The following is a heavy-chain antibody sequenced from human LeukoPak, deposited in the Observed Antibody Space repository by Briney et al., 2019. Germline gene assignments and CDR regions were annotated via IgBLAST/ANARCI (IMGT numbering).Heavy chain of an antibody. CDR1: GFTFSDYY. Sequence: GGSLRLSCAASGFTFSDYYMIWIRQAPGRGLEGVSVIYSDGSTYYADSWEGRFTISRDPSNNTLYLPMNSLEAEDTAVYYCARAIQWLVYDYWGQGNLVTVSS. CDR3: ARAIQWLVYDY. CDR2: IYSDGST. J-gene: IGHJ4*02. D-gene: IGHD6-19*01. V-gene: IGHV3-53*01.